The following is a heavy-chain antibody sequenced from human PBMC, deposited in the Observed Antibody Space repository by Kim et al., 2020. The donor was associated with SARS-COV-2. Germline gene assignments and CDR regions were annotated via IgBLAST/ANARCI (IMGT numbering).Heavy chain of an antibody. CDR3: TKEFRLGAPPVSDYGMDV. J-gene: IGHJ6*01. Sequence: GGSLTLSCAASGFAFYDYGFHWVRPAPGKGLEWVAGISYAGETIDYADSVKGRFTISRDDAKNSLFLQMNSLRPEDTALYYCTKEFRLGAPPVSDYGMDV. D-gene: IGHD3-16*01. CDR2: ISYAGETI. V-gene: IGHV3-9*01. CDR1: GFAFYDYG.